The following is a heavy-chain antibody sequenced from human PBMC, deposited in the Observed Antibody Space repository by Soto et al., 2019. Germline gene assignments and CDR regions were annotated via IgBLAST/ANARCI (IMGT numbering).Heavy chain of an antibody. CDR1: GFTFSSYA. CDR2: ISGSGGST. CDR3: AKAGYYDSSSFDYFDY. Sequence: GGSLRLSCAASGFTFSSYAMSWVRQAPGKGLEWVSAISGSGGSTYYADSVKGRFTISRDNSKNTLYLQMNSLRAEDTAVYYCAKAGYYDSSSFDYFDYWGQGTLVTVSS. V-gene: IGHV3-23*01. D-gene: IGHD3-22*01. J-gene: IGHJ4*02.